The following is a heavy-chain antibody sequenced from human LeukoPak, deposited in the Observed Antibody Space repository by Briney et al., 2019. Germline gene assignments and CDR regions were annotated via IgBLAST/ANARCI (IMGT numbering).Heavy chain of an antibody. CDR3: AKEYSGSYFDY. J-gene: IGHJ4*02. Sequence: GRSLRLSCAASGFTFDDYAMHWVRQAPGKGLEWVSGISWNSGCIGYADSVKGRFTISRDNAKNSLYLQMNSLRAEDTALYYCAKEYSGSYFDYWGQGTLVTVSS. CDR1: GFTFDDYA. D-gene: IGHD1-26*01. CDR2: ISWNSGCI. V-gene: IGHV3-9*01.